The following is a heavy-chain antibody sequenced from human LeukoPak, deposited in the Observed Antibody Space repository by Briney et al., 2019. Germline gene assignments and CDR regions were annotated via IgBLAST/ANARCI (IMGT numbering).Heavy chain of an antibody. V-gene: IGHV4-39*01. Sequence: SETLSLTCTVTGGSISTRNHYWGWPRQPPGKGLEWIGSIGYTGTTNSNPSLKSRVTLSVDTSKNQVSLTLSSVTAADTAVYFCARRMGSGATYPRTFDYWGQGTLVTVSS. CDR1: GGSISTRNHY. J-gene: IGHJ4*02. CDR3: ARRMGSGATYPRTFDY. CDR2: IGYTGTT. D-gene: IGHD2-8*02.